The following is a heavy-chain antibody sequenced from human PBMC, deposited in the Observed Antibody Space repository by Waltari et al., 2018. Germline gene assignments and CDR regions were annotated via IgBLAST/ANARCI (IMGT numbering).Heavy chain of an antibody. CDR2: IYSGGST. CDR3: ARIDGSGWYGS. Sequence: EVQLVETGGGLIQPGGSLRLSCAASGFTVSSNYMSWVRQAPGKGLEWVSVIYSGGSTYYADSVKGRFTISRDNSKNTLYLQMGSLRADDTAVYYCARIDGSGWYGSWGQGTLVTVSS. D-gene: IGHD6-19*01. J-gene: IGHJ4*02. CDR1: GFTVSSNY. V-gene: IGHV3-53*05.